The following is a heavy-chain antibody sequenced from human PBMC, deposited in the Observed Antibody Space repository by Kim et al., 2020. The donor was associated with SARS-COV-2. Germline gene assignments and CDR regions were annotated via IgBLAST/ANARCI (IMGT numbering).Heavy chain of an antibody. V-gene: IGHV3-48*03. D-gene: IGHD2-8*01. Sequence: GGSLRLSCTASGFTFSHYEMNWVRQAPGKGLEWVSYISSSGTTIYNADFVKGRFSISRDNAKNSLYLQMYSLRAEDTAVYFCARDRKSCTSGCCEEDSFDLWGQGTLVTVSS. CDR3: ARDRKSCTSGCCEEDSFDL. CDR1: GFTFSHYE. J-gene: IGHJ4*02. CDR2: ISSSGTTI.